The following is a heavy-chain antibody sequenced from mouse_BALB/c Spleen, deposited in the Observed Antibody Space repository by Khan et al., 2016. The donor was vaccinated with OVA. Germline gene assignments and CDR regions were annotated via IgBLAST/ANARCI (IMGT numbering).Heavy chain of an antibody. CDR3: ARDYYGNGYFDY. CDR1: DYSITSGYY. V-gene: IGHV3-6*02. CDR2: ISYDGSN. D-gene: IGHD1-1*01. Sequence: DVKLQESGPGLVKPSQSLSLTCSVTDYSITSGYYWNWIRQFPGNKLEWMGYISYDGSNNYNPSLKNRISITRDTSKNQFFLKLNSVTTEDTATYYCARDYYGNGYFDYWGQGTTLTVSS. J-gene: IGHJ2*01.